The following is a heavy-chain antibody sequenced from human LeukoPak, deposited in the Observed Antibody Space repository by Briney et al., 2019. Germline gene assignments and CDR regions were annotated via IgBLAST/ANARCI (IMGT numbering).Heavy chain of an antibody. CDR1: GGSISSYY. CDR2: INHSGST. V-gene: IGHV4-34*01. D-gene: IGHD3-10*01. CDR3: ARTNYYGSGSYSNWFDP. Sequence: SETLSLTCTVSGGSISSYYWSWIRQPAGKGLEWIGEINHSGSTNYNPSLKSRVTISVDTSKNQFSLNLTSVTAADTAVYYCARTNYYGSGSYSNWFDPWGQGTLVSVSS. J-gene: IGHJ5*02.